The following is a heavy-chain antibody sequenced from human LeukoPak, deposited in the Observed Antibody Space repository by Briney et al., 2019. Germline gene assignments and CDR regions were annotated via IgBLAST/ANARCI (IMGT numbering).Heavy chain of an antibody. V-gene: IGHV4-4*02. CDR3: AREGGSYRPLDY. D-gene: IGHD3-16*02. J-gene: IGHJ4*02. CDR1: GGSITQTNY. Sequence: SETLSLTCDVSGGSITQTNYWTWVRHAPRKGLEWIGEVNLQGGTNYNPSLLRRVAISVDTSANHVSLQMTSVTAADTAVYYCAREGGSYRPLDYSGQGTLVTVSS. CDR2: VNLQGGT.